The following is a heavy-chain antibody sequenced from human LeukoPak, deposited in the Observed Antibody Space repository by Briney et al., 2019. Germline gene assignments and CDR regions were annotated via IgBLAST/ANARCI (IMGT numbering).Heavy chain of an antibody. CDR3: ARGWYQQTYYFDY. Sequence: SETLSLTCAVYGGSFSGYYWSWIRQPPGKGLEWIGEINHSGSTNYNPSLKSRVTISVGTSKNQFSLKLSSVTAADTAVYYCARGWYQQTYYFDYWGQGTLVTVPS. CDR2: INHSGST. CDR1: GGSFSGYY. D-gene: IGHD2-2*01. V-gene: IGHV4-34*01. J-gene: IGHJ4*02.